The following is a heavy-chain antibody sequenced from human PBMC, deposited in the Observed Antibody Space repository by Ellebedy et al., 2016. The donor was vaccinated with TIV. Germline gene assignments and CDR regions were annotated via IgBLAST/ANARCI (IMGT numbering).Heavy chain of an antibody. CDR2: INPSGGST. CDR3: ARGDNGPMIVHPEYFQH. CDR1: GYTFTSYY. Sequence: ASVKVFCXASGYTFTSYYMHWVRQAPGQGLEWMGIINPSGGSTSYAQKFQGRVTMTRDTSTSTVYMELSSLRSEDTAVYYCARGDNGPMIVHPEYFQHWGQGTLVTVSS. J-gene: IGHJ1*01. D-gene: IGHD3-22*01. V-gene: IGHV1-46*01.